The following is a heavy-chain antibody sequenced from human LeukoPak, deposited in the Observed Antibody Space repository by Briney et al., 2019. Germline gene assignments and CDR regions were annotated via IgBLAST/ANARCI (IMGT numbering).Heavy chain of an antibody. J-gene: IGHJ4*02. CDR1: GFTFSSYD. Sequence: PGGSLRLSCAASGFTFSSYDMHWVRQATGKGLEWVSAIGTAGDTYYPGSVKGRFTISRENAKNSLYLQMNSLRAEDTAVYYCARDHCTNGVCYSPAFDYWGQGTLVTVSS. CDR3: ARDHCTNGVCYSPAFDY. V-gene: IGHV3-13*01. D-gene: IGHD2-8*01. CDR2: IGTAGDT.